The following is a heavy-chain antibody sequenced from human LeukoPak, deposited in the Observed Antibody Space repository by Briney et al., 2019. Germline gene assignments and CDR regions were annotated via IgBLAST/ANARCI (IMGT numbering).Heavy chain of an antibody. J-gene: IGHJ4*02. CDR2: IYYSGST. Sequence: PSQTLSLTCAVSGGSISSGGYSWSWIRQPPGKGLEWIGYIYYSGSTNYNPSLKSRVTISIDTSKNQFSLKLSSVTAADTAVYYCARHWALRGYSYGFQVDYWGQGTLVTVSS. CDR3: ARHWALRGYSYGFQVDY. CDR1: GGSISSGGYS. V-gene: IGHV4-30-4*07. D-gene: IGHD5-18*01.